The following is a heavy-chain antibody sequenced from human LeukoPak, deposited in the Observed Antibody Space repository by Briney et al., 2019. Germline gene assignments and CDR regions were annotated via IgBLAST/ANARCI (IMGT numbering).Heavy chain of an antibody. CDR2: ISSSGSTI. J-gene: IGHJ5*02. V-gene: IGHV3-11*04. Sequence: GGSLRLSCAASGFTFSDYYMSWIRQAPGKGLEWVSYISSSGSTIYYADSVKGRFTISRDNAKNSLYLQMNSLRAEDTAVYYCARDHHMEAAYHYDSSGFSPWGQGTLVTVSS. CDR3: ARDHHMEAAYHYDSSGFSP. D-gene: IGHD3-22*01. CDR1: GFTFSDYY.